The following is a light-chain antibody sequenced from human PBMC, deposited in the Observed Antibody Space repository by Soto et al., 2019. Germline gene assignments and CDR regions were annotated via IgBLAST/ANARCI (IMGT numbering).Light chain of an antibody. Sequence: QSALTQPASVSGSPGQSITISCTGTSSDVGGYNYVSWYQQHPGKAPKLMIYEVSNRPSGVSNRFSGSGSGNTASLTISGLQAEDEADYYCSSCTSASTWVFGGGTKLTVL. CDR2: EVS. CDR1: SSDVGGYNY. CDR3: SSCTSASTWV. J-gene: IGLJ3*02. V-gene: IGLV2-14*01.